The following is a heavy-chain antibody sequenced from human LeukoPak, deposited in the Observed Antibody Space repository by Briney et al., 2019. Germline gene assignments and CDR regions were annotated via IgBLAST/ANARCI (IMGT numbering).Heavy chain of an antibody. CDR3: ARDQVVATIEEDYYYYYGMDV. CDR2: ISSSGSTI. Sequence: GGSLRLSCAASGFTFSDYYMSWIRQAPGKGLEWVSYISSSGSTIYYADSVKGRFTISRDNAKNSLYLQMNSLRAEDTAVYYCARDQVVATIEEDYYYYYGMDVWGQGTTVTVSS. V-gene: IGHV3-11*01. J-gene: IGHJ6*02. CDR1: GFTFSDYY. D-gene: IGHD5-12*01.